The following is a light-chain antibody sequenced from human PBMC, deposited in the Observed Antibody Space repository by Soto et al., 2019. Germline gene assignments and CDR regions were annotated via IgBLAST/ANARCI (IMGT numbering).Light chain of an antibody. CDR2: DAS. CDR3: QRYDSLPPT. CDR1: HDIKKY. V-gene: IGKV1-33*01. Sequence: DIQMTQSPSSLSASVGDRVTITCQASHDIKKYLNWYQEKPGKAPKLLIYDASNLQTEVPSRFRGSGSGTHFNFTISSLQPEDIATYYCQRYDSLPPTFGQGTRLDIK. J-gene: IGKJ5*01.